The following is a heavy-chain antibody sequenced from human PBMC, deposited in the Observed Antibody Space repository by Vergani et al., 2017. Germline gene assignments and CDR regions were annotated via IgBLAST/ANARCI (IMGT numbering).Heavy chain of an antibody. Sequence: QVQLQESGPGLVKPSQTLSLTCTVSGGSISSGDYYWSWIRQPPGKGLEWIGYIYYSGSTYYNPSLKSRVTISVDTSKNQFSLKLSSVTAADTAVYYCASSIMITFGGVIGVDYWGQGTLVTVSS. CDR3: ASSIMITFGGVIGVDY. V-gene: IGHV4-30-4*01. CDR1: GGSISSGDYY. J-gene: IGHJ4*02. D-gene: IGHD3-16*02. CDR2: IYYSGST.